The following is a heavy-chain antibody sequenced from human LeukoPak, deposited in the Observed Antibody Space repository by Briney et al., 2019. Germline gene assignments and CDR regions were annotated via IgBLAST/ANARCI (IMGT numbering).Heavy chain of an antibody. D-gene: IGHD3-22*01. CDR3: ARVARTGYYADY. J-gene: IGHJ4*02. Sequence: ASVKVSCKTSGYTFTDHYMHWVRQAPGHGLEWMGWINPNSGRTNYVQKFQDRVTMTRDTSITTAYMELSRVTSDDTALYYCARVARTGYYADYWGLGTLVTVSP. V-gene: IGHV1-2*02. CDR2: INPNSGRT. CDR1: GYTFTDHY.